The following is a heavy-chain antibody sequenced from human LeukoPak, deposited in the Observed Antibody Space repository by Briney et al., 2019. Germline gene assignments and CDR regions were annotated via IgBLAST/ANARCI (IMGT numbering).Heavy chain of an antibody. J-gene: IGHJ4*02. Sequence: PSETLSLTCAVYGESFSAYYWNWIRQAPGKRLEWIGEIHHSGTSNYNPSLKSRVTISVDTSKNQFSLKLSSVTAADTAVYYCARGRYYDYVWGSARYFDYWGQGTLVTVSS. D-gene: IGHD3-16*01. CDR3: ARGRYYDYVWGSARYFDY. CDR2: IHHSGTS. V-gene: IGHV4-34*01. CDR1: GESFSAYY.